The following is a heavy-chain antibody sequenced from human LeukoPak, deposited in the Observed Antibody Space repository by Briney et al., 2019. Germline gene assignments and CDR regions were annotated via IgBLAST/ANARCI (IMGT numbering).Heavy chain of an antibody. CDR2: IWYDGSNK. CDR1: GFTFSSYG. V-gene: IGHV3-33*01. J-gene: IGHJ4*02. D-gene: IGHD6-6*01. Sequence: QPGGSLRLSCAASGFTFSSYGMHWVRQAPGKGLEWVAVIWYDGSNKYYADSVKGRFTISRDNSKNTLYLQMNSLRAEDTAVYYCARDPGHSSSSTFDYWGQGTLVTVSS. CDR3: ARDPGHSSSSTFDY.